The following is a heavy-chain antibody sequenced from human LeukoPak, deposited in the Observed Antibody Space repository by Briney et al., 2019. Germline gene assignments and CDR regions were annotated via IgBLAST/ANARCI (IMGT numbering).Heavy chain of an antibody. CDR2: IYYSGNT. V-gene: IGHV4-31*03. CDR1: GGSISSGGYY. CDR3: ARGYYYDSRVFDY. J-gene: IGHJ4*02. D-gene: IGHD3-22*01. Sequence: SETLSLTCTVSGGSISSGGYYWSWIRQHPGKGLEWIGYIYYSGNTYYNPSLKSRVTISVDTSKNQFSLKLSSVTAADTAVYYCARGYYYDSRVFDYWGQGTLVTVSS.